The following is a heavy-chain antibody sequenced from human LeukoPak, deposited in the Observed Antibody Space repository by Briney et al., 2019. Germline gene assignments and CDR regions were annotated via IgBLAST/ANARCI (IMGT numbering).Heavy chain of an antibody. J-gene: IGHJ3*02. CDR3: ARTIFGVVISFGPQPFDI. Sequence: SVKVSCKASGGTFSSYAISWVRQAPGQGLEWVGGIIPIFGTANYAQKFQGRVTITADESTSTAYMELSSLRSEDTAVYYCARTIFGVVISFGPQPFDIWGQGTMVTVSS. D-gene: IGHD3-3*02. CDR1: GGTFSSYA. V-gene: IGHV1-69*13. CDR2: IIPIFGTA.